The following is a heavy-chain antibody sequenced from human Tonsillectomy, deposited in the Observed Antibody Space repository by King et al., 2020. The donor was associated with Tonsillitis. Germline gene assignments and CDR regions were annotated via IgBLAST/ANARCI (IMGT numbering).Heavy chain of an antibody. J-gene: IGHJ6*02. V-gene: IGHV3-49*03. CDR2: IRSKAYGGTT. Sequence: VQLVESGGGLVQPGRSLRLSCTASGFTFGDYAMSWFRQAPGQGLEWVGFIRSKAYGGTTKYAASVKGRFTISTDDSKSIAYLQMNSLKTEDTAVYYCSRAQNYSFSYGMDVWGQGTPVTVSS. CDR1: GFTFGDYA. CDR3: SRAQNYSFSYGMDV.